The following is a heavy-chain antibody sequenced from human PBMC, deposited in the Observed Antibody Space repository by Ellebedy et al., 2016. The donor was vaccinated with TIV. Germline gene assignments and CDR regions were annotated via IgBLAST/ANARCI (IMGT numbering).Heavy chain of an antibody. D-gene: IGHD2-2*01. CDR1: GFTFSDYY. V-gene: IGHV3-11*01. CDR3: ARDARFIDHQHNWFDP. CDR2: ISNSDSSI. Sequence: GESLEISCAASGFTFSDYYMSWIRQAPGKGLEWVSYISNSDSSIFYADSVRGRFTISRDNAKNLLYLQMKSLRAEDTAVYYCARDARFIDHQHNWFDPWGQGTLVTVSS. J-gene: IGHJ5*02.